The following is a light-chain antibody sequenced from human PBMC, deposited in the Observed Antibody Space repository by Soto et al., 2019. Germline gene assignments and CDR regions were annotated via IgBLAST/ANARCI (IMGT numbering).Light chain of an antibody. CDR1: QSISTY. CDR2: DAS. J-gene: IGKJ4*01. V-gene: IGKV1-33*01. Sequence: DVQMTQSPSSLSAVVGDRVTITCRASQSISTYLNWYQKKPGKAPRLLIYDASNLETGVPSRFSGSGSGTDFTFTISSLQPEDIATYYCQQYDNLPLTFGGGTKVDIK. CDR3: QQYDNLPLT.